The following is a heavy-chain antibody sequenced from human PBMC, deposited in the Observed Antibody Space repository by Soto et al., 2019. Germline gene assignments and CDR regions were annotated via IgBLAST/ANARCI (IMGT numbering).Heavy chain of an antibody. J-gene: IGHJ4*02. Sequence: GGSLRLSCVTSGFTFSSHAMSWVRQAPGKGLDWVSSISGSGDYTYYVDSVKGRFTISRDNSKNTLFLQMNSLRAEDTAVYYCAKRGYSSGWYADYWGQGTPITVSS. CDR2: ISGSGDYT. CDR1: GFTFSSHA. D-gene: IGHD6-19*01. CDR3: AKRGYSSGWYADY. V-gene: IGHV3-23*01.